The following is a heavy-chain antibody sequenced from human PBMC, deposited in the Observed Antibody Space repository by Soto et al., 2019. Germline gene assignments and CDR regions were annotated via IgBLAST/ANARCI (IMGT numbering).Heavy chain of an antibody. CDR3: ATHVAGSSRYLT. CDR2: ISSGSTYT. CDR1: GFTFSDYY. D-gene: IGHD6-13*01. V-gene: IGHV3-11*03. J-gene: IGHJ4*02. Sequence: GGSLRLSCAASGFTFSDYYMSWIRQAPGKGLEWVSHISSGSTYTNYADSVKGRFTISRDNAKNSLYLQMNSLRAEDTAVYYCATHVAGSSRYLTWGQGTPVTVSS.